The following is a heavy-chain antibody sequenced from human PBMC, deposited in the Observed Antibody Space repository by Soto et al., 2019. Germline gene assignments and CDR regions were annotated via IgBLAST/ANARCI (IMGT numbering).Heavy chain of an antibody. D-gene: IGHD1-26*01. J-gene: IGHJ3*01. CDR1: GFTFSDHH. CDR3: ALDESRGSSSGFDL. Sequence: EVQLVESGGGLVQPGGSLRLSCAASGFTFSDHHIDWVRQAPGKGREWVGRSRNKDKRYTTEYAASVKGRFTISIDDYQRSLFLQMHSLKIEETDMSYCALDESRGSSSGFDLWGQGTMVTVSS. CDR2: SRNKDKRYTT. V-gene: IGHV3-72*01.